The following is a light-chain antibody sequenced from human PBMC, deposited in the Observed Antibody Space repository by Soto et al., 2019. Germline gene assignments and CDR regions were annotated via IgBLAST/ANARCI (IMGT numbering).Light chain of an antibody. Sequence: DIQMTQSPSSLSASVGDRVTITCRASRNIYNYLHWYQQKPGKAPTLLISAASSLHGGVPSRFSGRGSGADYTLTITSLQPDDSAIYYCQSTYDTPAFGGGTKVEIK. V-gene: IGKV1-39*02. CDR3: QSTYDTPA. CDR2: AAS. CDR1: RNIYNY. J-gene: IGKJ4*01.